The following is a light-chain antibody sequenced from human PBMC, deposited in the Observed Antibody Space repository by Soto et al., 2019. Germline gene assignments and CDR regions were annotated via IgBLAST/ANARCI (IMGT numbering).Light chain of an antibody. J-gene: IGKJ4*01. CDR2: GAS. V-gene: IGKV3-15*01. Sequence: EIVMTQSPATLSLSPGERATLSCRASQGVTTNLAWYQQKPGQAPRLLIYGASTRATGIPARFSGSGSGTEFPLTISSLQSEDFAVYYCQQYNTSPLTFGGGTKVEIK. CDR1: QGVTTN. CDR3: QQYNTSPLT.